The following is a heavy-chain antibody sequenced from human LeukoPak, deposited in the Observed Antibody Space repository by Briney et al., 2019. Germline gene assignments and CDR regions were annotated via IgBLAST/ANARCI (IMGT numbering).Heavy chain of an antibody. CDR2: IIPIFGTA. D-gene: IGHD3-9*01. Sequence: GASVKVSCKASGGTFSSYAISWVRQAPGQGLEWMGGIIPIFGTANYAQKFQGRVTITADKSTSTAYMELSSLRSEDTAVYYCARVCFDWLSPNGVDYYYYYMDVWGKGTTVTVSS. V-gene: IGHV1-69*06. CDR1: GGTFSSYA. CDR3: ARVCFDWLSPNGVDYYYYYMDV. J-gene: IGHJ6*03.